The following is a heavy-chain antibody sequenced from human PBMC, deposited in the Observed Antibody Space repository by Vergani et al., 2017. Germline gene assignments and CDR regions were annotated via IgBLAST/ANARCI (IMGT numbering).Heavy chain of an antibody. Sequence: VSCKASGGTFSSYAISWVRQAPGQGLEWMGGIIPIFGTANYAQKFQGRVTITADESTSTAYMELSSLRSEDTAVYYCARALGTVHSNEGNDYWGQGTLVTVSS. CDR2: IIPIFGTA. J-gene: IGHJ4*02. CDR3: ARALGTVHSNEGNDY. CDR1: GGTFSSYA. V-gene: IGHV1-69*01. D-gene: IGHD2-21*02.